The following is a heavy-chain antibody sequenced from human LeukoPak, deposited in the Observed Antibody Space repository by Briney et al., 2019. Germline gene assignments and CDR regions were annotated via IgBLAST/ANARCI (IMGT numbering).Heavy chain of an antibody. CDR2: IYPNSGGT. J-gene: IGHJ4*02. V-gene: IGHV1-2*02. CDR1: GYSFSDYF. D-gene: IGHD5-12*01. Sequence: GASVKVSCKASGYSFSDYFMNWVRQAPGQGLEWMGWIYPNSGGTNYAQKFQGRVTMTRDTSISTAYMELSRLRSDDTAVYSCARGFLAGYSGYDSFFGNDYWGQGTLVTVSS. CDR3: ARGFLAGYSGYDSFFGNDY.